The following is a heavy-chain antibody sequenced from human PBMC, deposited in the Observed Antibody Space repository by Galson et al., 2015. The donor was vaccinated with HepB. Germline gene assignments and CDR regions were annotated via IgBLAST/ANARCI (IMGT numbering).Heavy chain of an antibody. CDR1: GYTLTDLP. Sequence: SVKVSCKVSGYTLTDLPMHWVRQAPGKGLEWMGGFDPEDGETIYAQNFQGRVTMTEDTPTDTAYMELTVLRSEDTAVYYCAARAKWVLLLYFDYWGQGTLVTVSS. CDR3: AARAKWVLLLYFDY. CDR2: FDPEDGET. J-gene: IGHJ4*02. V-gene: IGHV1-24*01. D-gene: IGHD1-26*01.